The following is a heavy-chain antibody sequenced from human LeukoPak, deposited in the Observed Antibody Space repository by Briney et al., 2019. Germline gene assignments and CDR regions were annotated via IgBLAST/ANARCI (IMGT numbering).Heavy chain of an antibody. Sequence: PGGSLRLSCAASGFTFSSYWMHWVRQAPAKGLVWVSRVNTDGSDISYADSVKGRFTISRDNAKNTLYLQMNSLRAEDTAVYYCARGMSSGRYAVDIWGQGTMVTVSS. V-gene: IGHV3-74*01. D-gene: IGHD6-19*01. CDR1: GFTFSSYW. CDR2: VNTDGSDI. J-gene: IGHJ3*02. CDR3: ARGMSSGRYAVDI.